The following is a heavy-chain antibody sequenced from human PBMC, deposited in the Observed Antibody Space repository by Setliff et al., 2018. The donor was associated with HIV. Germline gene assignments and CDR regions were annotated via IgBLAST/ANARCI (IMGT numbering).Heavy chain of an antibody. CDR3: VIRSRLGGSSNYFDY. V-gene: IGHV4-39*07. J-gene: IGHJ4*02. CDR2: IYYSGST. Sequence: KASETLSLTCTVSGGSIRSSSYYWGWIRQPPGKGLEWIGSIYYSGSTYYNSSLRSRVTISGDTSKKQFSLKLGSVTAADTAVYYCVIRSRLGGSSNYFDYWGQGTLVTVSS. D-gene: IGHD3-16*01. CDR1: GGSIRSSSYY.